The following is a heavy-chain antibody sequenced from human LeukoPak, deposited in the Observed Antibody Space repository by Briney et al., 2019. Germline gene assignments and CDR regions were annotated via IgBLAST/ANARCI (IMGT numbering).Heavy chain of an antibody. CDR2: ISSSSSYI. CDR1: GFTFSSYS. V-gene: IGHV3-21*01. Sequence: GGSLRLSCAASGFTFSSYSMNWVRQAPGKGLEWVSSISSSSSYIYYADSVKGRFTISRGNAKNSLYLQMNSLRAEDTAVYYCARDGYNYGSAVDYWGQGTLVTVSS. D-gene: IGHD5-24*01. J-gene: IGHJ4*02. CDR3: ARDGYNYGSAVDY.